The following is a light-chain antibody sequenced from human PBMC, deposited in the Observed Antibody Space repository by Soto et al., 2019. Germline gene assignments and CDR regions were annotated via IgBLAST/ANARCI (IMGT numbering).Light chain of an antibody. V-gene: IGKV1-5*03. Sequence: DIQMTQSPSALSASVGDRVTIICRASQSISSWLAWYQQKGGNAPKLLISKASNLDSGVPSRFSGSGSGTEFKLTVSCLQPDDFATQYCQQYIRFIWTFGQGTKVDIK. CDR2: KAS. CDR1: QSISSW. CDR3: QQYIRFIWT. J-gene: IGKJ1*01.